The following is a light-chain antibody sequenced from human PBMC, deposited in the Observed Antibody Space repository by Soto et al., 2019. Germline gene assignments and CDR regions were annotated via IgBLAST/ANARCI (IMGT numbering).Light chain of an antibody. J-gene: IGKJ1*01. CDR3: QQYDGSLPST. CDR1: QSVSSTS. Sequence: EIVLTQSPGTLSFSPGERATLSCRASQSVSSTSLAWYQQKPGQAPRLLIYGASNRATGIPDRFSGSGSGTDFTLTISRLEPEDFAVYYCQQYDGSLPSTFGLGTEVDIK. CDR2: GAS. V-gene: IGKV3-20*01.